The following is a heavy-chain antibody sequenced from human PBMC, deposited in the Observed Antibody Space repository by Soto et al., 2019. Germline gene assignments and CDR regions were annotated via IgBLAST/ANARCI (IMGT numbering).Heavy chain of an antibody. CDR1: GFTFSSYA. J-gene: IGHJ6*02. Sequence: GGSLRLSCAASGFTFSSYAMSWVLQAPGKGLEWVSAISGSGGSTYYADSVKGRFTISRDNSKNTLYLQMNSLRAEDTAVYYCAKIELELRLGYYGMDVWGQGTTVTVSS. D-gene: IGHD1-7*01. V-gene: IGHV3-23*01. CDR3: AKIELELRLGYYGMDV. CDR2: ISGSGGST.